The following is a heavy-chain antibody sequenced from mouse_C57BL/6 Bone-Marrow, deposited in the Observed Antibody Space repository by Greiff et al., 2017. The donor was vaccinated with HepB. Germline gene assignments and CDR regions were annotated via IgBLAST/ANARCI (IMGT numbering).Heavy chain of an antibody. J-gene: IGHJ2*01. D-gene: IGHD1-1*01. CDR3: ASPSDGSSYVDYYDY. V-gene: IGHV1-81*01. Sequence: VQLQQSGAELARPGASVKLSCKASGYTFTSYGISWVKQRTGQGLEWIGEIYPRSGTTYYNEKFKGKASLTADKSSSTAYMKLRSLTSEESAVYCYASPSDGSSYVDYYDYWGQGTALTVSS. CDR1: GYTFTSYG. CDR2: IYPRSGTT.